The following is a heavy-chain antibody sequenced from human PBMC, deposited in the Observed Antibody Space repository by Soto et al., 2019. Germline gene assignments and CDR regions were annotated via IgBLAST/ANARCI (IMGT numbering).Heavy chain of an antibody. CDR3: ARGVGIVATDGMDV. D-gene: IGHD5-12*01. CDR1: GYTFINYW. J-gene: IGHJ6*02. V-gene: IGHV5-51*03. CDR2: IYLGDSDT. Sequence: PGESLKIPCKGSGYTFINYWLCCVLQRRGKGLEWMGIIYLGDSDTRYSPSFQGQVTISADKSISTAYLQWSSLKASDTAMYYCARGVGIVATDGMDVWGQGTAVTVSS.